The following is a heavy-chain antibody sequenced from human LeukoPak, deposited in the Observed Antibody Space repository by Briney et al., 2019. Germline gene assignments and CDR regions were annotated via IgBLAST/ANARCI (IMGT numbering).Heavy chain of an antibody. CDR1: GGSISSGDYY. D-gene: IGHD3-16*01. J-gene: IGHJ6*03. V-gene: IGHV4-61*08. CDR3: ARDLGYYMDV. Sequence: SETLSLTCTVSGGSISSGDYYWSWIRQPPGKGLEWIGYIYYSGSTNYNPSLKSRVTMSVDTSKNQFSLKLSSVTAADTAVYYCARDLGYYMDVWGKGTTVTVSS. CDR2: IYYSGST.